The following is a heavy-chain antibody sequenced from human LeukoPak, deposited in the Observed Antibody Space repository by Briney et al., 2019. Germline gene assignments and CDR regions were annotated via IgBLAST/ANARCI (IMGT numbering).Heavy chain of an antibody. CDR1: GFTFSNYW. CDR2: IKPDGSKK. CDR3: SSQPAVIDLDL. Sequence: PGGSLRLSCAASGFTFSNYWMTWVRQAPGKGLEWVANIKPDGSKKSYVDSVKGRFTDSRDNAKNSLSLQMDSLRVEDTAVYYCSSQPAVIDLDLWGQGTLVTVSS. V-gene: IGHV3-7*01. D-gene: IGHD2/OR15-2a*01. J-gene: IGHJ5*02.